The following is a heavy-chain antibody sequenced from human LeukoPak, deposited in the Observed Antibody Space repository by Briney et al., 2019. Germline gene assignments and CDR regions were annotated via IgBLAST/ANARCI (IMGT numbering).Heavy chain of an antibody. CDR2: IYSGGST. CDR1: GFTVSSNY. Sequence: PGGSLRLSCAASGFTVSSNYMSWVRQAPGKGLEWVSVIYSGGSTYYAGSVKGRFTISRHNSNNTLNLQMNSLRAEDTAVYYCARDARITMIRGVYGMDVWGQGTTVTVSS. CDR3: ARDARITMIRGVYGMDV. D-gene: IGHD3-10*01. J-gene: IGHJ6*02. V-gene: IGHV3-53*04.